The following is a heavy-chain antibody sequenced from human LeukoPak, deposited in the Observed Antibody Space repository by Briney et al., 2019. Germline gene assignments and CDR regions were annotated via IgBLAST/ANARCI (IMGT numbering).Heavy chain of an antibody. D-gene: IGHD5-12*01. CDR3: AGYSGFDWRNYFGY. CDR1: GGSISSYY. Sequence: SETLSLTCTVSGGSISSYYWGWVRQPPGKELEWIGTIHYGGNTYYNPSLRSRVTISVDSSSNQFSLRLSSMTAADTAVYYCAGYSGFDWRNYFGYWGQGFLVTVSS. J-gene: IGHJ4*02. CDR2: IHYGGNT. V-gene: IGHV4-39*01.